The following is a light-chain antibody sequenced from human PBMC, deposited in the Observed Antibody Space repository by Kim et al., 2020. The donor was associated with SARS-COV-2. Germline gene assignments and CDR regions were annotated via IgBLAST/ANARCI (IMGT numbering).Light chain of an antibody. CDR2: LAS. Sequence: TINCESSQSVLYSSNNKNYLAWYQQKPGQPPKLLIYLASTRESGVPDRFSGSGSGTDFTLTISSLQAEDVAVYYCQQYYSTPRTFGQGTKVDIK. J-gene: IGKJ1*01. CDR3: QQYYSTPRT. V-gene: IGKV4-1*01. CDR1: QSVLYSSNNKNY.